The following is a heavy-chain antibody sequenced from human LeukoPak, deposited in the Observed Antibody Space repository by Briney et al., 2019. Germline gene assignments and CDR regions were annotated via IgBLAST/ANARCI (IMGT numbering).Heavy chain of an antibody. CDR3: ARFRSDYDFWSAFIDY. D-gene: IGHD3-3*01. V-gene: IGHV3-53*04. CDR2: IYSGGST. J-gene: IGHJ4*02. CDR1: GFTVSSNY. Sequence: PGGSLRLSCAASGFTVSSNYMSWVRQAPGNGLEWVSVIYSGGSTYYADSVKGRFTISRHNSKNTLYLQMNSLRAEDTAVYYCARFRSDYDFWSAFIDYWGQGTLVTVSS.